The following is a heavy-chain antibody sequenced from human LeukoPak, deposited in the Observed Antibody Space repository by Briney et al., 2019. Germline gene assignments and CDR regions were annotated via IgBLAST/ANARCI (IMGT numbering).Heavy chain of an antibody. CDR1: GFTFSSYA. J-gene: IGHJ3*02. CDR3: AAGSGWYFGAFDI. V-gene: IGHV3-30-3*01. CDR2: ISYDGSNK. Sequence: GGSPRLSCAASGFTFSSYAMHWVRQAPGKGLEWVAVISYDGSNKYYADSVKGRFTISRDNSKNTLYLQMNSLRAEDTAVYYCAAGSGWYFGAFDIWGQGTMVTVSS. D-gene: IGHD6-19*01.